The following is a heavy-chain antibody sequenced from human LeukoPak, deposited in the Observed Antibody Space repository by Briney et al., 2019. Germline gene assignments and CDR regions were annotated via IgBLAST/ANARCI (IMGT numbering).Heavy chain of an antibody. CDR1: GFTFSSYG. CDR3: AKSPPGWLLPYYMDV. Sequence: GGSLRLSCAASGFTFSSYGMHWVRQAPGKGLEWVAFIWYDGSNKYYADSVKGRFTISRDNSKNTLYLQMSSLRAEDTAVYYCAKSPPGWLLPYYMDVWGKGTTVTVSS. J-gene: IGHJ6*03. V-gene: IGHV3-30*02. D-gene: IGHD3-9*01. CDR2: IWYDGSNK.